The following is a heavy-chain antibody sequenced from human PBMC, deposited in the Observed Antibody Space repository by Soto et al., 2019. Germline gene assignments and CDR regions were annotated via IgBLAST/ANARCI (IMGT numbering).Heavy chain of an antibody. CDR1: GGSVSSGSYY. CDR3: ARDSTEMATTYIDY. Sequence: PSETLSLTCTVSGGSVSSGSYYWSWIRQPPGKGLEWIGYIYYSGSTNYNPSLKSRVTISVDTSKNQFSLKLSSVTAADTAVYYCARDSTEMATTYIDYWGQGTLVTVSS. V-gene: IGHV4-61*01. CDR2: IYYSGST. J-gene: IGHJ4*02. D-gene: IGHD2-2*01.